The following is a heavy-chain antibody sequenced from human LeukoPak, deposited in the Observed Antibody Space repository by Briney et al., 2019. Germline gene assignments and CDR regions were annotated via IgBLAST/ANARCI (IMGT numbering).Heavy chain of an antibody. CDR2: IYHTGSA. D-gene: IGHD2-2*01. CDR3: ARYCTSTTCILRGFDY. CDR1: CYSFTSGHY. J-gene: IGHJ4*02. Sequence: PSQTLSLTCPVSCYSFTSGHYWAWIRQPPGKRLERLVDIYHTGSAHYNPSLKSRVTISVDTSKNQFSLKLSSVTAADTAVYYCARYCTSTTCILRGFDYWGQGTLVTVSS. V-gene: IGHV4-38-2*01.